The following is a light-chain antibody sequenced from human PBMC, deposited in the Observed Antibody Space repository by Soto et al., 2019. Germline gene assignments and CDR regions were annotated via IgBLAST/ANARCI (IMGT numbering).Light chain of an antibody. CDR2: GAS. Sequence: EMAMTQSPATLSVSPGERATLSCRASQSVSSNLAWYQQKPGQAPRLLIYGASTRATGIPARFSGSGSGTEFTLTISSLQSEDFAVYYCQQHSAWPLTFGQGTRLEIK. J-gene: IGKJ5*01. V-gene: IGKV3-15*01. CDR1: QSVSSN. CDR3: QQHSAWPLT.